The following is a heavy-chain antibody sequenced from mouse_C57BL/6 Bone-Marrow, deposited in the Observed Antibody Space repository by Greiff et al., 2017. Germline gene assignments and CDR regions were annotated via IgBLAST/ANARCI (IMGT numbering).Heavy chain of an antibody. V-gene: IGHV5-9-1*02. CDR2: ISSGGDYI. Sequence: EVHLVESGEGLVKPGGSLKLSCAASGFTFSSYAMSWGRQTPEKRLVWVAYISSGGDYIYYADTVKGRFTISSDNARNTLYLQMSSLKSEDTAMYYCTRDGVLGKAMDYWGQGTSVTVAS. D-gene: IGHD3-3*01. J-gene: IGHJ4*01. CDR1: GFTFSSYA. CDR3: TRDGVLGKAMDY.